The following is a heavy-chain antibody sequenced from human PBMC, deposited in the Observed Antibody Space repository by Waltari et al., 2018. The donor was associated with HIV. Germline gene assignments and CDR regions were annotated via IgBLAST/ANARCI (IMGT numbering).Heavy chain of an antibody. CDR1: GCSISGYY. J-gene: IGHJ4*02. D-gene: IGHD6-6*01. Sequence: QVHLQASGPGLVKPSETLSLTCTVSGCSISGYYWNWIRQPPGKGLEWIGYIYYSGSTNYNPSLQSRITISVDTSKSQFSLKLSSVTAADTAVYYCARVPGVSSIAARRFDYWGQGSLVTVSS. CDR3: ARVPGVSSIAARRFDY. CDR2: IYYSGST. V-gene: IGHV4-59*01.